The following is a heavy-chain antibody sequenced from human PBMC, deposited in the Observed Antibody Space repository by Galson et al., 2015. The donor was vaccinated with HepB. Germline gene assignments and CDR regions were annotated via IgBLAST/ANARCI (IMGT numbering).Heavy chain of an antibody. Sequence: SLRLSCAASGFTFSSYWMSWVRQAPGKGLEWVANIKQDGSEKYYVDSVKGRFTISRDNAKNSLYLQMNSLRAEDTAVYYCARDGNYGGDDFDYWGQGTLVTVSS. CDR1: GFTFSSYW. V-gene: IGHV3-7*01. D-gene: IGHD4-23*01. CDR2: IKQDGSEK. CDR3: ARDGNYGGDDFDY. J-gene: IGHJ4*02.